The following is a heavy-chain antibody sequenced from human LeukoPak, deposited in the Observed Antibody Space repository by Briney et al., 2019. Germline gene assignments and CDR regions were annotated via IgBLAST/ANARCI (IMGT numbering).Heavy chain of an antibody. D-gene: IGHD2-15*01. J-gene: IGHJ4*02. Sequence: SETLSLTCTVFGDSLTGYFLNWVRQPPAKGLEWIGHIYKIGTTNYNPSLKSRLTISADTSKNQFSLQLRSVTAADTAVYYCVIGVGWQPDYWGQGALVTVSS. V-gene: IGHV4-59*01. CDR1: GDSLTGYF. CDR2: IYKIGTT. CDR3: VIGVGWQPDY.